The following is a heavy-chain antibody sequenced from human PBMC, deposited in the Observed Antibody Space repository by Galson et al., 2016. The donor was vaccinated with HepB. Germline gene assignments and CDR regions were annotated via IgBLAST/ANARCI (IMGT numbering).Heavy chain of an antibody. CDR3: ARGGYNWNDLPLGY. Sequence: SLRLSCATSGFSFSDYYMSWIRQAPGKGLEWVSYISSTSSCTNYEDPVKGRFTISRDNAKNSLYLQMNSLRAEDTAVYYCARGGYNWNDLPLGYWGQGTLVTVSS. V-gene: IGHV3-11*06. CDR2: ISSTSSCT. J-gene: IGHJ4*02. CDR1: GFSFSDYY. D-gene: IGHD1-20*01.